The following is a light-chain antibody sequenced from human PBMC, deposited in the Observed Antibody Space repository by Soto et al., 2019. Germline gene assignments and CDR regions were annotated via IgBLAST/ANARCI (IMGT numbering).Light chain of an antibody. Sequence: EIVMTQSPATLSVSPGQRATLSCRASQSVSSNLAWYQQKPGQAPRILIYGASTRATGIPARFSGSGSGTEVTLTITSLQSEDFAIYYCQHYNNWPPWTFGQGTKVEI. J-gene: IGKJ1*01. CDR2: GAS. CDR3: QHYNNWPPWT. CDR1: QSVSSN. V-gene: IGKV3-15*01.